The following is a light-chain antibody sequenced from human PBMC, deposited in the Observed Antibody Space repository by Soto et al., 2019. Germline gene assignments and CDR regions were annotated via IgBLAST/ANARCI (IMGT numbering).Light chain of an antibody. Sequence: QSALTQPASVSGSPGQSITISCTGTSSDVGGYNYVSWYQQPPGKAPKLMIYDVSNRPSGVSNRFSGSKSGNTASLTISGLQAEDEADYYCSSYTSSSTLLYVFGTGTKVTV. CDR1: SSDVGGYNY. CDR2: DVS. CDR3: SSYTSSSTLLYV. J-gene: IGLJ1*01. V-gene: IGLV2-14*01.